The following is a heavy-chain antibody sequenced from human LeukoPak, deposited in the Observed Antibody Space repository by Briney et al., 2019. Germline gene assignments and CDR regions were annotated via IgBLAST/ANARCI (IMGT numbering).Heavy chain of an antibody. CDR1: GGSISSGGYY. Sequence: SETLSLTCTVSGGSISSGGYYWSWIRQHPGKGLEWIGYIYYSGSTYYNPSLKSRVTISVDTSKNQFSLKLSSVTAADTAVYYCATIIAAAGRIDYWGQGTLVTVSS. V-gene: IGHV4-31*03. D-gene: IGHD6-13*01. J-gene: IGHJ4*02. CDR3: ATIIAAAGRIDY. CDR2: IYYSGST.